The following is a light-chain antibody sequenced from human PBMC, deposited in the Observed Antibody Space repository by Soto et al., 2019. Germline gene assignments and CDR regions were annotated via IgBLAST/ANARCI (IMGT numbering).Light chain of an antibody. Sequence: DIVMTQTPLSLSVTPGQPASISCKSSQSLLHSDGKTYLYWYLQKPGQPPQLLIYEVSNWFSGVPDRFSGSGLATDFTVKMSWVEAEDVGAYYWMQSVHFSITFGQGTRLEIK. CDR2: EVS. CDR3: MQSVHFSIT. J-gene: IGKJ5*01. V-gene: IGKV2D-29*01. CDR1: QSLLHSDGKTY.